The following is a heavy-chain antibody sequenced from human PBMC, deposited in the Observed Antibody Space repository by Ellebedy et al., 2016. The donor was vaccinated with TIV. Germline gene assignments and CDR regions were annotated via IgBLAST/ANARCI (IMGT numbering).Heavy chain of an antibody. CDR1: GFTFSGYA. D-gene: IGHD3-16*01. J-gene: IGHJ4*02. Sequence: PGGSLRLSCSASGFTFSGYAMHWVCQAPGKGLEYISAIVSNGISTYYANSVKGRFIIPRDNSKNTLYLQMSSLRLEDTAVYYCVKAWGDWGQGTLVTVSS. CDR3: VKAWGD. CDR2: IVSNGIST. V-gene: IGHV3-64D*06.